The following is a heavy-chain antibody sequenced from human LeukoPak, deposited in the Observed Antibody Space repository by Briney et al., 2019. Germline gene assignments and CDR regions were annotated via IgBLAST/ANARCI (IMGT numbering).Heavy chain of an antibody. CDR3: ARGGSSWYEGLDY. J-gene: IGHJ4*02. D-gene: IGHD6-13*01. CDR2: IYHSGST. Sequence: SETLSLTCTVSGGSISTSNYYWGWIRQPPGKGLEWIGSIYHSGSTYYNPSLKSRVTISVDTSKNQFSLKLSSVTAADTAVYYCARGGSSWYEGLDYWGQGTLVTVSS. CDR1: GGSISTSNYY. V-gene: IGHV4-39*07.